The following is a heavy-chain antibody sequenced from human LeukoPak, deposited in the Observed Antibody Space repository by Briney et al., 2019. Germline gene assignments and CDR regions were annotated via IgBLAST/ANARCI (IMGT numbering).Heavy chain of an antibody. V-gene: IGHV3-23*01. J-gene: IGHJ6*03. D-gene: IGHD3-10*01. CDR2: ISGSGGST. Sequence: PGGTLRLSCAASGFTFSSYGMSWVRQAPGKGLEWVSAISGSGGSTYYADSVKGRFTISRDNSKNTLYLQMNSLRAEDTAVYYCARDEYDYGSGSYYMDVWGKGTTVTISS. CDR1: GFTFSSYG. CDR3: ARDEYDYGSGSYYMDV.